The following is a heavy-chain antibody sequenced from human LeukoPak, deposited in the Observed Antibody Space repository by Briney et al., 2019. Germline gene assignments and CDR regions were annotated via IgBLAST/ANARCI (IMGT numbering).Heavy chain of an antibody. J-gene: IGHJ4*02. V-gene: IGHV3-23*01. Sequence: PGGSLRLSCAASGFTFSSYAMSWVRQAPGKGLEWVSGISGSGDSTYYADSVKGRFTISRDNSKNTLYVQMNSLRAEDTAVYYCAKWGDYDVLTGYYDPDYWGQGTLVTVSS. CDR3: AKWGDYDVLTGYYDPDY. CDR1: GFTFSSYA. CDR2: ISGSGDST. D-gene: IGHD3-9*01.